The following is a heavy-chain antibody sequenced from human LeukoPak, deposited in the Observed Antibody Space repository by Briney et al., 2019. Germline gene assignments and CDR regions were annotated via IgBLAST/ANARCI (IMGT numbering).Heavy chain of an antibody. J-gene: IGHJ4*02. D-gene: IGHD5-24*01. CDR1: GGSFSGYY. Sequence: SETLSLTCAVYGGSFSGYYWSWIRQPPGKGLEWIGEINHSGSTNYNPSLKSRVTISVDTSKNQFSLKLSSVTAADTAVYYCVEMTLWRVIDYWGQGTLVTVSS. CDR2: INHSGST. V-gene: IGHV4-34*01. CDR3: VEMTLWRVIDY.